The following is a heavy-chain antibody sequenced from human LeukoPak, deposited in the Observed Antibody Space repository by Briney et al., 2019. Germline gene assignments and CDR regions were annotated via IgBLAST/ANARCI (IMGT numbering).Heavy chain of an antibody. Sequence: PGGSLRLSCAASGFTFSYYGMHWVRQAPGKGLEWVAFIRYDGSNKYYADSVKGRFTISRDNAKNSLYLQMNSLRAEDTALYYCVRAVVIDFYYYYMDVWGKGTTVTVSS. CDR2: IRYDGSNK. V-gene: IGHV3-30*02. CDR3: VRAVVIDFYYYYMDV. J-gene: IGHJ6*03. D-gene: IGHD2-21*01. CDR1: GFTFSYYG.